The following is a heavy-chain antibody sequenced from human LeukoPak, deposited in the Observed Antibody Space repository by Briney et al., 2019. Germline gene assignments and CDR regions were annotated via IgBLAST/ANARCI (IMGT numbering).Heavy chain of an antibody. Sequence: SETLSLTCAVSGGSISSGGYSWSWIRQPPGKGLEWIGYIYHSGSTYYNPSLKSRVTISVDRSKNQFSLKLSSVTAADTAVYYCARGIGYYDSSGLTYGMDVWGQGTTVTASS. V-gene: IGHV4-30-2*01. D-gene: IGHD3-22*01. CDR3: ARGIGYYDSSGLTYGMDV. CDR2: IYHSGST. CDR1: GGSISSGGYS. J-gene: IGHJ6*02.